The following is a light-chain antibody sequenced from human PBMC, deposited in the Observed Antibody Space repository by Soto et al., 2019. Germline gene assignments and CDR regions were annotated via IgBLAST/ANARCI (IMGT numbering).Light chain of an antibody. CDR1: HDIGNY. V-gene: IGKV1-33*01. CDR3: QYCDYVPL. Sequence: DIQMTQSPSSLSASVGHRVTITCQASHDIGNYLNWYQHKPGKAPKLLIYGAYNLETGVPSRFSGGGSGTDFTFTITSLQPEDFATYYCQYCDYVPLFGPGTTVDVK. CDR2: GAY. J-gene: IGKJ3*01.